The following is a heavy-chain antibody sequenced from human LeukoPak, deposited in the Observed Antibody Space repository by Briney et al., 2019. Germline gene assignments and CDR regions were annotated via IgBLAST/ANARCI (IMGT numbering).Heavy chain of an antibody. CDR2: ISGSGGNT. CDR1: GFTFSSYA. Sequence: GGSLTLSCAASGFTFSSYAMSWVRQPPGKGLEWVSCISGSGGNTYYAESVKGRFTISRDNSKNTLYLQMNSVRDEDTAVYECAKETGYSGYDYGDYWGQGTLVTVSS. CDR3: AKETGYSGYDYGDY. V-gene: IGHV3-23*01. J-gene: IGHJ4*02. D-gene: IGHD5-12*01.